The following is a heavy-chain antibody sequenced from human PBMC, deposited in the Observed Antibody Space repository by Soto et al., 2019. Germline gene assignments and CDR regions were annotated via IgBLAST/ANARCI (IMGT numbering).Heavy chain of an antibody. V-gene: IGHV3-15*07. D-gene: IGHD6-13*01. Sequence: EVQLVESGGDLVKPGGSLRLSCAASGFIFSHAWFHWVRQPPGKGLELVARVKNNGGATDYAPSVQGRFTISRDDSKDTVYLQMRSLTSEDTAIYYWAADLGPAYNSNNWFDPWGQGTLVTVSS. CDR1: GFIFSHAW. CDR3: AADLGPAYNSNNWFDP. CDR2: VKNNGGAT. J-gene: IGHJ5*02.